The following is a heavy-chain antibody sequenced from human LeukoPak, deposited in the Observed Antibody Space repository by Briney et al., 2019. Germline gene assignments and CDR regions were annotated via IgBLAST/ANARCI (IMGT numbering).Heavy chain of an antibody. CDR2: IYYSGST. D-gene: IGHD3-22*01. CDR3: ARARPYDSSFDY. Sequence: SETLSLTCAVSGYSISSGYYWSWIRQPPGKGLEWIGYIYYSGSTSYYPSLKSRVTISVDTSKNQFSLKLSSVTAADTAVYYCARARPYDSSFDYWGQGTLVTVSS. CDR1: GYSISSGYY. J-gene: IGHJ4*02. V-gene: IGHV4-30-4*08.